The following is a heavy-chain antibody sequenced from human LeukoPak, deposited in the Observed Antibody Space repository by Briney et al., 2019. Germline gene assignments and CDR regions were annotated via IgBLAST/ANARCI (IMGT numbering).Heavy chain of an antibody. CDR2: IYHSGST. CDR3: ARASYYDFWSGYYIIDY. CDR1: GGSISSSNW. Sequence: NPSETLSLTCAVSGGSISSSNWWCWVRQPPGKGLEWIGEIYHSGSTNYNPSLKSRVTISVDKSKNQFSLKLSSVTAADTAVYYCARASYYDFWSGYYIIDYWGQGTLVTVSS. V-gene: IGHV4-4*02. J-gene: IGHJ4*02. D-gene: IGHD3-3*01.